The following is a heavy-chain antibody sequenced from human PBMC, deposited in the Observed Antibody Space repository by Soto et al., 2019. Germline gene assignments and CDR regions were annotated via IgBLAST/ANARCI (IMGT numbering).Heavy chain of an antibody. CDR3: ERLPNPRHMIVVVPHAAHQEETPEDDY. CDR1: GGSISSSNW. CDR2: IYHSGST. V-gene: IGHV4-4*02. Sequence: QVQLQESGPGLVKPSGTLSLTCAVSGGSISSSNWWSWVRQPPGKGLEWLGEIYHSGSTNYNRSPKRRVTRSVDKSKHPLALLLSSVTAADTALYYCERLPNPRHMIVVVPHAAHQEETPEDDYWGQGTLVTVSS. D-gene: IGHD3-22*01. J-gene: IGHJ4*02.